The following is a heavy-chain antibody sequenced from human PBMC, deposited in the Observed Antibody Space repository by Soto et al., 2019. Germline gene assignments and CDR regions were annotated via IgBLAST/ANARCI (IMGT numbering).Heavy chain of an antibody. D-gene: IGHD6-19*01. V-gene: IGHV3-30*18. CDR3: AKVRSSGPRVY. J-gene: IGHJ4*02. Sequence: PGGSLRLSCAASGFTFSSYGMHWVRQAPGKGLEWVAVISYDGSNKYYADSVKGRFTISRDNSKNTLYLQMNSLRAEDTAVYYCAKVRSSGPRVYWGQGTLVTVSS. CDR1: GFTFSSYG. CDR2: ISYDGSNK.